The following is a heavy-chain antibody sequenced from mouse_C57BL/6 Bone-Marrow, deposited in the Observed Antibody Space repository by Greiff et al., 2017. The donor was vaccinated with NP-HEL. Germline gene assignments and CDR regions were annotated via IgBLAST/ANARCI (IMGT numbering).Heavy chain of an antibody. Sequence: QLQQSGPELVKPGASVKISCKASGYTFTDYYMNWVKQSHGKSLEWIGDINPNNGGTSYNQKFKGKATLTVDKSSSTAYMGLRSLTSEDAAVYYCARDYYGSSYGYYAMDYWGQGTSVTVSS. V-gene: IGHV1-26*01. J-gene: IGHJ4*01. CDR3: ARDYYGSSYGYYAMDY. CDR1: GYTFTDYY. CDR2: INPNNGGT. D-gene: IGHD1-1*01.